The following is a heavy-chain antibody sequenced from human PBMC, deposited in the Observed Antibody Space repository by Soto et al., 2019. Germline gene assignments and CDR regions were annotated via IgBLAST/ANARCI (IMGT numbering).Heavy chain of an antibody. J-gene: IGHJ4*02. Sequence: QVQLVESGGGVVQPGRSLRLSCAASGFTFSSYGMHWVRQAPGKGLEWVAVIWYDGSNKYYADSVKGRFTISRDNSKNRLYLQMNSLRAEDTAVYYCARYLAYCGGDCSFPDYWGQGTLVTVSS. CDR3: ARYLAYCGGDCSFPDY. V-gene: IGHV3-33*01. CDR2: IWYDGSNK. CDR1: GFTFSSYG. D-gene: IGHD2-21*02.